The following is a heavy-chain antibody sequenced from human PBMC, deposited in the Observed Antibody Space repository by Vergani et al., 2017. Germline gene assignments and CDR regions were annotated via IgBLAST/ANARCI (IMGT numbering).Heavy chain of an antibody. CDR3: ARALYYYDSSGSLDY. Sequence: QVQLQESGPGLVKPSETLSLTCAVSGYSISSGYYWGWIRQPPGKGLEWIGSIYHSGSTYYNPSLKSRVTISVDTSKNKFSLKLSSVTAADTAVYYCARALYYYDSSGSLDYWGQGTLVTVSS. V-gene: IGHV4-38-2*01. J-gene: IGHJ4*02. CDR2: IYHSGST. CDR1: GYSISSGYY. D-gene: IGHD3-22*01.